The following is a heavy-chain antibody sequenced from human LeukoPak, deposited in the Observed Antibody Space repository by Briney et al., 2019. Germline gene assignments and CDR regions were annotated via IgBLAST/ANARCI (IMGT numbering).Heavy chain of an antibody. CDR2: IWYDGSNK. CDR3: AKAYDILTGYYPLDY. D-gene: IGHD3-9*01. CDR1: GFTFSSYG. Sequence: SGGSLRLSCAASGFTFSSYGMHWVRQAPGKGLEWVAVIWYDGSNKYYADSVKGRFTISRDNSKNTLYLQMNSLRAEDTAVYYCAKAYDILTGYYPLDYWGQGTLVNGSS. V-gene: IGHV3-33*06. J-gene: IGHJ4*02.